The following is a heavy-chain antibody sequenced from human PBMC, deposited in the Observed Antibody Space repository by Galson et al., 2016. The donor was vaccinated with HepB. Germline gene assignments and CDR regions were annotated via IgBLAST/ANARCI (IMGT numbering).Heavy chain of an antibody. V-gene: IGHV1-46*01. CDR2: INPSSGST. D-gene: IGHD3-3*02. CDR1: GDTFSNYY. J-gene: IGHJ4*02. CDR3: AREGGGDNILWLFDS. Sequence: SVKVSCKASGDTFSNYYIHWVRQAPGQGLEWVGIINPSSGSTSYAQKFQGRVAMTRDTSTSTVYMDVSSLRSEDTALYYCAREGGGDNILWLFDSWGQGTLVTVSS.